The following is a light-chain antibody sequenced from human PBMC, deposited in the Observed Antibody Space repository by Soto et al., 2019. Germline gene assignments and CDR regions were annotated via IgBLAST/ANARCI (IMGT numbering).Light chain of an antibody. CDR3: QTWDTVVV. CDR1: SWHSDYG. CDR2: INRDGSP. J-gene: IGLJ2*01. V-gene: IGLV4-69*01. Sequence: ASLGASVKLTCTLSSWHSDYGIAWHQQQPDKGPRYLMKINRDGSPNKGDGIPDRFSGSSSGAERYLTISSLQSDDEADYYCQTWDTVVVFGGGTQLTVL.